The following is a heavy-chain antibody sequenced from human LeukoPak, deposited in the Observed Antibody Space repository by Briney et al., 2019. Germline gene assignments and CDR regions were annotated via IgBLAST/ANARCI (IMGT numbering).Heavy chain of an antibody. CDR2: IYYSGST. V-gene: IGHV4-59*08. D-gene: IGHD3-10*01. CDR1: GGSISSYY. CDR3: ARHVGNSGSGSYLTYFDY. J-gene: IGHJ4*02. Sequence: SETLSLTCTVSGGSISSYYWSWIRQPPGKGLEWIGHIYYSGSTHYNLSLKSRVTISVDTSKNQFSLKLSSVTAADTAVYYCARHVGNSGSGSYLTYFDYWGQGTLVTVSS.